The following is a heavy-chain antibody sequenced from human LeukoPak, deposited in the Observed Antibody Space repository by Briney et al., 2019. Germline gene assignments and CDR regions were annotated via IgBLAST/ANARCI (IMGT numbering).Heavy chain of an antibody. CDR1: GGTFSSYA. J-gene: IGHJ5*02. D-gene: IGHD2-2*02. Sequence: SVKVSCKASGGTFSSYAISWVRQAPGRGLEWMGGIIPIFGTANYAQKFQGRVTITADESTSTAYMELSSLRSEDTAVYYCARSDIVAVPAAIPRYNWFDPWGQGTLVTVSS. CDR2: IIPIFGTA. V-gene: IGHV1-69*13. CDR3: ARSDIVAVPAAIPRYNWFDP.